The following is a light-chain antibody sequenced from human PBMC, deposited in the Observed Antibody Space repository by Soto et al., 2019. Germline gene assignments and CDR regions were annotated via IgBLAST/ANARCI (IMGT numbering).Light chain of an antibody. CDR3: QQFHSYPRT. J-gene: IGKJ2*01. CDR1: YGISSA. CDR2: DAS. V-gene: IGKV1-13*02. Sequence: ATRLTQSPSSLSASVGDRVTITCRASYGISSALAWYQQKPGKAPKLRIYDASSLESGAPSRFSGSGSGTDVTHTISSLQPEDLATYYCQQFHSYPRTFGQGTKLEIK.